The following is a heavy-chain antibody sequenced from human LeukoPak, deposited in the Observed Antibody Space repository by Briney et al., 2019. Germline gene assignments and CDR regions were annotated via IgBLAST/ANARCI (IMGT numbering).Heavy chain of an antibody. Sequence: PGRSLRLSCAASGFTFSSYGMHWVRQAPGKGLEWVAVIWYDGSNKYYADSVKGRFTISRDNSKNTLYLQMNSLRAEDTAVYYCARGNYGDYPGAFDIWGQGTMDTVSS. CDR2: IWYDGSNK. CDR3: ARGNYGDYPGAFDI. CDR1: GFTFSSYG. V-gene: IGHV3-33*01. D-gene: IGHD4-17*01. J-gene: IGHJ3*02.